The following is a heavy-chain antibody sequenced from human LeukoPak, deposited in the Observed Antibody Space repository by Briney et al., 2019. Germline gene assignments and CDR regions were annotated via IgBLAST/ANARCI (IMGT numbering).Heavy chain of an antibody. CDR1: SGSISSGIYY. J-gene: IGHJ6*02. CDR2: IYTSGIT. CDR3: ARHVSGYYYGSGSYYNVVNGMDV. V-gene: IGHV4-61*02. Sequence: PSQTLSLTCTVSSGSISSGIYYWSWIRQPAGKGLEWIGRIYTSGITNYNPSLKSRVTISVDTSKNQFSLNLSSVTAADTAVYYCARHVSGYYYGSGSYYNVVNGMDVWGQGTTVTVSS. D-gene: IGHD3-10*01.